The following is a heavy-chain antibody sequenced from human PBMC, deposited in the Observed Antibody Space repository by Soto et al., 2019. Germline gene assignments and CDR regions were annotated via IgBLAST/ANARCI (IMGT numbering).Heavy chain of an antibody. V-gene: IGHV3-30-3*01. D-gene: IGHD3-16*01. Sequence: QVQLVESGGGVVQPGRSLRLSCAASGFTFSSYAMHWVRQAPGKGLEWVAVISYDGSNKYYADSVKGRFTISRDNSKNTLYLQMNSLRAEDTAVYYCAREGGEMATRDWYFDLWGRGTLVTVSS. J-gene: IGHJ2*01. CDR2: ISYDGSNK. CDR1: GFTFSSYA. CDR3: AREGGEMATRDWYFDL.